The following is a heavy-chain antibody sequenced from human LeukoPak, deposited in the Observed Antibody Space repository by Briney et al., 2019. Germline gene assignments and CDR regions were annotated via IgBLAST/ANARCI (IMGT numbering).Heavy chain of an antibody. D-gene: IGHD3-22*01. Sequence: ASVKVSCKASGYTFTGCYMHWVRQAHGQGLEWMGWINPNSGGTNYAQKFQGRVTMTRDTSISTAYMEQSRLRSDDTAVYYCARVMDSYYDSSGSDYWGQGTLVTVSS. CDR1: GYTFTGCY. J-gene: IGHJ4*02. CDR3: ARVMDSYYDSSGSDY. V-gene: IGHV1-2*02. CDR2: INPNSGGT.